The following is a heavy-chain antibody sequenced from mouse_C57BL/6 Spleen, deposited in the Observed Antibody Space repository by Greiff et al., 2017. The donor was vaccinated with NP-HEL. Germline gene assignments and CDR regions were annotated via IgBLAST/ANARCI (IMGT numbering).Heavy chain of an antibody. J-gene: IGHJ4*01. CDR1: GYAFSSSW. Sequence: QVQLQQSGPELVKPGASVKISCKASGYAFSSSWMNWVKQRPGQGLEWIGRIYPGDGDTNYNGKFKGKATLTADKSSSTAYMQLSSLTSEDSAVYFCARLLIHDDYYAMDYWGKGTSVTVSS. V-gene: IGHV1-82*01. CDR2: IYPGDGDT. CDR3: ARLLIHDDYYAMDY. D-gene: IGHD2-12*01.